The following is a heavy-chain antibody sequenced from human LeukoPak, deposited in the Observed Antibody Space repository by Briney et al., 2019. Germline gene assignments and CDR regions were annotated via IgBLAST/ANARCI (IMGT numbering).Heavy chain of an antibody. CDR1: GFSLSTSGVG. CDR3: ARYTIAAAGNDY. V-gene: IGHV2-5*01. Sequence: GSGPTLVKPTQTLTLTCTFSGFSLSTSGVGVGWIRQPPGKALEWLALIYWNDDKRYSPSLKSRLTITKVTSKNQVVLTMTNMDPVDTATYYCARYTIAAAGNDYWGQGTLVTVSS. J-gene: IGHJ4*02. D-gene: IGHD6-13*01. CDR2: IYWNDDK.